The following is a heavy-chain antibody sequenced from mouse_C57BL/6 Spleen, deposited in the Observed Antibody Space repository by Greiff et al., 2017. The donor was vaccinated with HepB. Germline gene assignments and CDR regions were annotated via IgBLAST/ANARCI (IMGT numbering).Heavy chain of an antibody. D-gene: IGHD1-1*01. J-gene: IGHJ2*01. CDR3: TRGDYGSSFYYFDY. Sequence: FTISRDNARNTLYLQMSSLKSEDTAMYYCTRGDYGSSFYYFDYWGQGTTLTVSS. V-gene: IGHV5-9-1*02.